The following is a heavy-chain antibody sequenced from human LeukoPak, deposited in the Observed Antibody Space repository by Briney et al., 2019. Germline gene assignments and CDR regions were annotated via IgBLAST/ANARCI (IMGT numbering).Heavy chain of an antibody. CDR1: GFTFSDYY. Sequence: GSLRLSCAASGFTFSDYYMSWIRQPPGKGLEWIGYIYYSGSTNYNPSLKSRVTISVDTSKNQFSLKLSSVTAADTAVYYCARDWGLRDYYYYMDVWGKGTTVTVSS. CDR3: ARDWGLRDYYYYMDV. J-gene: IGHJ6*03. D-gene: IGHD4-17*01. CDR2: IYYSGST. V-gene: IGHV4-59*01.